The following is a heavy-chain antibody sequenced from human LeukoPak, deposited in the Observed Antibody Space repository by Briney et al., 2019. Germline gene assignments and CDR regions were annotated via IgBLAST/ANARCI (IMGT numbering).Heavy chain of an antibody. CDR2: IYYSGST. D-gene: IGHD3-10*01. J-gene: IGHJ4*02. V-gene: IGHV4-30-4*08. Sequence: SETLSLTCTVSGGSISSGDYYWSWIRQPLGKGLEWIGYIYYSGSTYYNPSLKSRVTISVDTSKNQFSLKLSSVTAADTAVYYCARDRGSSGSLYYFDYWGQGTLVTVSS. CDR3: ARDRGSSGSLYYFDY. CDR1: GGSISSGDYY.